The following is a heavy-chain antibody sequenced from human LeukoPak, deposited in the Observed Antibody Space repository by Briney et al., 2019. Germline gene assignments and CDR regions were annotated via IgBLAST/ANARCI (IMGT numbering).Heavy chain of an antibody. CDR3: ARALPLPITVVRGEFYYYGMDV. Sequence: SVKVSCEASGGSFNNYAINWVRQAPGQGLEYMGGIIPMLGKANHAQKFQGRLTITADESTSAAYMELSSLRSEDTAVYYCARALPLPITVVRGEFYYYGMDVWGQGTTVTVSS. V-gene: IGHV1-69*10. J-gene: IGHJ6*02. CDR1: GGSFNNYA. CDR2: IIPMLGKA. D-gene: IGHD3-10*01.